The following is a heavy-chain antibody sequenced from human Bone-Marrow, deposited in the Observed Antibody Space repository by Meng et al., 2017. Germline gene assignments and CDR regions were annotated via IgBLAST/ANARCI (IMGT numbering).Heavy chain of an antibody. CDR3: YVRYFDWIDY. Sequence: VELVESWGRLVKPGGFLRLSWAASNFTFINAWMTWVRWAPGKWREWVGHIKSKTDSGTIAYAAPVKGRFIISRDDSKNTLYLQMNSLKTEDTAVYYCYVRYFDWIDYWGQGTLVTVSS. V-gene: IGHV3-15*01. D-gene: IGHD3-9*01. J-gene: IGHJ4*02. CDR2: IKSKTDSGTI. CDR1: NFTFINAW.